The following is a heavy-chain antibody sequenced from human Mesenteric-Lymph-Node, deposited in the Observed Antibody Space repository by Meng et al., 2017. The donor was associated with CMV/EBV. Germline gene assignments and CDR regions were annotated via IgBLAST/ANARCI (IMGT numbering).Heavy chain of an antibody. CDR3: ARDRAGRGGSPPLGY. CDR1: GYTFSSNG. CDR2: ISTYNGNT. D-gene: IGHD1-26*01. V-gene: IGHV1-18*01. J-gene: IGHJ4*02. Sequence: ASVKVSCKASGYTFSSNGMSWVRQAPGQGLEWMGWISTYNGNTKYGQKFQGRVTMTKDTSTSTVYMELRSLGSDDTAVYYCARDRAGRGGSPPLGYWGQGTLVTVSS.